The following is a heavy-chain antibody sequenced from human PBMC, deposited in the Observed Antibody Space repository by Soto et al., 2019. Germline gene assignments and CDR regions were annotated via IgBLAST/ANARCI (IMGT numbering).Heavy chain of an antibody. J-gene: IGHJ3*01. CDR1: GGSGSSGSYY. CDR2: IYYSGSI. D-gene: IGHD6-19*01. Sequence: PSETLSLTCTVSGGSGSSGSYYWSWIRQSPEKGLEWIGYIYYSGSINYNLSFKSRVTISADTSKNQFSLKLASVTTAHTAVYYCPRGSSGYFRNAFDVWGQGTMVTVSS. V-gene: IGHV4-61*01. CDR3: PRGSSGYFRNAFDV.